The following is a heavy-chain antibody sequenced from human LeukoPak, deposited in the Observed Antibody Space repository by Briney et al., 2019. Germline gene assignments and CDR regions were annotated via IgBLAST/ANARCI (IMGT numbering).Heavy chain of an antibody. J-gene: IGHJ4*02. Sequence: GGSLRLSCAASGFTFNDYSMHWVRQAPGKGLEWVSGISCNGPNIIYADSVKGQSTISRDNAKNSLFLQMNSLKTEDTALYYCETAFNYDILTGYSENWGQGTLVTVSS. CDR3: ETAFNYDILTGYSEN. CDR2: ISCNGPNI. V-gene: IGHV3-9*01. CDR1: GFTFNDYS. D-gene: IGHD3-9*01.